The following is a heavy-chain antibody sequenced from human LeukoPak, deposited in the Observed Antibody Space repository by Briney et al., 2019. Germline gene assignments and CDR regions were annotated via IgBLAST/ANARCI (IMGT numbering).Heavy chain of an antibody. CDR3: ARHMIAAPKGATNWFDP. Sequence: SETLSLTFTVSGGSISSYYWSWIRQPPGKGLEWIGYIYTSGSTNYNPSLKSRVTISVDTSKNQFSLKLSSVTAADTAVYYCARHMIAAPKGATNWFDPWGQGTLVTVSS. V-gene: IGHV4-4*09. CDR1: GGSISSYY. D-gene: IGHD6-13*01. J-gene: IGHJ5*02. CDR2: IYTSGST.